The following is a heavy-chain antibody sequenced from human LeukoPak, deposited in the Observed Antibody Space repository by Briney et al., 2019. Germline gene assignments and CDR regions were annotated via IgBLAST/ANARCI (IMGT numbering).Heavy chain of an antibody. CDR3: ARGRGQLRFLEWLGYFDY. J-gene: IGHJ4*02. D-gene: IGHD3-3*01. Sequence: PSQTLSLTCTVSGGSISSGSYYWSWIRQPAGKALECIGRIYTSGSTNYNPSLKSRVTISVDTSKNQFSLKLSSVTAADTAVYYCARGRGQLRFLEWLGYFDYWGQGTLVTVSS. CDR2: IYTSGST. CDR1: GGSISSGSYY. V-gene: IGHV4-61*02.